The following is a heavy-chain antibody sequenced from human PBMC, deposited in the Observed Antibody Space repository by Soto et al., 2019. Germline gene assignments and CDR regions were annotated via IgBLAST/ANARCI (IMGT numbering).Heavy chain of an antibody. V-gene: IGHV4-30-4*01. CDR3: ARDSLEDELYYGGNSYGMDV. J-gene: IGHJ6*02. Sequence: QVQLQESGPGLVKPSQTLSLTCTVSGGSISSGDYYWSWIRQPPGKGLEWIGYIYYSGSTYYNPSLKSRVTISVDTSKNQFSLKLSSVTAADTAVYYCARDSLEDELYYGGNSYGMDVWGQGTTVTVSS. CDR1: GGSISSGDYY. CDR2: IYYSGST. D-gene: IGHD4-17*01.